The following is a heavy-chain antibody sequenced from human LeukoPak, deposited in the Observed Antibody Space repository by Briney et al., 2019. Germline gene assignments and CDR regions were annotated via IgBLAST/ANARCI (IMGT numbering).Heavy chain of an antibody. CDR3: ARCVVVVAATPSYFDY. Sequence: ASVKVSCKASGYTFTSYGISWARQAPGQGLEWMGWISAYNGNTNYAQKLQGRVTMTTDTSTSTAYMELRSLRSDDTAVYYCARCVVVVAATPSYFDYWGQGTLVTVSS. CDR1: GYTFTSYG. D-gene: IGHD2-15*01. J-gene: IGHJ4*02. V-gene: IGHV1-18*04. CDR2: ISAYNGNT.